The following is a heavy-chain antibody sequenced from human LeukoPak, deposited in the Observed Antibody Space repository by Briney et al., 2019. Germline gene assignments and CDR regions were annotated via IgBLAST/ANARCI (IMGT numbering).Heavy chain of an antibody. CDR3: ARFRTWGDKAFDY. D-gene: IGHD2-21*02. V-gene: IGHV3-48*01. Sequence: PGGSLRLSCAASGFTFNAFGMNWVRQAPGKGLEWVSYIVTTSGAIYYADSVKGRFTISRDSAKNSLYLQMNSLRAEDTAVYYCARFRTWGDKAFDYWGQGTLVTVSS. CDR1: GFTFNAFG. J-gene: IGHJ4*02. CDR2: IVTTSGAI.